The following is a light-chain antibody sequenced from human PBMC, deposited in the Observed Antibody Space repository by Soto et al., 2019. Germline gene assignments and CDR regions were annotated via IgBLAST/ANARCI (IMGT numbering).Light chain of an antibody. CDR2: GAS. Sequence: EIVLTQFPGTLSLSPGERATLSCRASQSVSSSYLAWYQQRPGQSPRLLIYGASSRASGIPDRFSGSGSGPDFTLTIRTLKPDEFGIYYCQQCRISPVTFGGRTKEDIK. CDR3: QQCRISPVT. CDR1: QSVSSSY. J-gene: IGKJ4*01. V-gene: IGKV3-20*01.